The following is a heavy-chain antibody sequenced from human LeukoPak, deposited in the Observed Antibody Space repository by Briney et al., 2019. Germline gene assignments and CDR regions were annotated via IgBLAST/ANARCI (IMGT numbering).Heavy chain of an antibody. CDR3: ARAVAGTLYFYYGMDV. CDR1: GFAFNAYT. CDR2: ISDDGSIK. Sequence: GGSLRLSCAASGFAFNAYTIHWVRQAPGKGLEWVALISDDGSIKYFSDSVKGRLTVSRDNSKNTLYLQMNSLSSADTAVYYCARAVAGTLYFYYGMDVWGQGTTVTVSS. D-gene: IGHD6-19*01. V-gene: IGHV3-30-3*01. J-gene: IGHJ6*02.